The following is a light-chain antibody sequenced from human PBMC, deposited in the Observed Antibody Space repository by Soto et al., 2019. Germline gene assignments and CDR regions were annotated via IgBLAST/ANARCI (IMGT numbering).Light chain of an antibody. J-gene: IGLJ2*01. CDR2: GNS. CDR1: SSNIGAGYD. CDR3: QSYDSSLSGSV. V-gene: IGLV1-40*01. Sequence: QSVLTQPPSVSGAPGQRVTISCTGSSSNIGAGYDVHWYPHLPGTAPKLLIYGNSNRPSGVPDRFSGSKSGTSASLAITGLQAEDEADYYCQSYDSSLSGSVFGGGTKLTGL.